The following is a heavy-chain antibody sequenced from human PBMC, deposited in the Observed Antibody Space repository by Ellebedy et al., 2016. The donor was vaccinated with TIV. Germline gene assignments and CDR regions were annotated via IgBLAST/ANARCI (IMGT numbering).Heavy chain of an antibody. CDR3: ARGFVTTVNSMDV. V-gene: IGHV3-23*01. CDR1: GFAFSGYA. CDR2: ISYSSDIT. D-gene: IGHD4-17*01. J-gene: IGHJ6*02. Sequence: GESLKISXAASGFAFSGYAMSWVRQAPGKGLEWVSSISYSSDITHYADSVKGRFTISRDNSKNTLYLQMNSLRPEDTAVYYCARGFVTTVNSMDVWGQGTMVTVSS.